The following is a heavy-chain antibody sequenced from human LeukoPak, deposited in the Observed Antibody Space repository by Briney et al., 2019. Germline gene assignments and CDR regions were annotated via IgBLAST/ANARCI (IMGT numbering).Heavy chain of an antibody. CDR1: GYTFTSYG. Sequence: ASVKDSCKASGYTFTSYGISWVRQAPGQGLEWMGWISAYNGNTNYAQKLQGRVTMTTDTSTSTAYMELRSLRSDDTAGYSCARVLLWFGELLAVFDYWGQGTLVTVSS. J-gene: IGHJ4*02. CDR2: ISAYNGNT. V-gene: IGHV1-18*01. D-gene: IGHD3-10*01. CDR3: ARVLLWFGELLAVFDY.